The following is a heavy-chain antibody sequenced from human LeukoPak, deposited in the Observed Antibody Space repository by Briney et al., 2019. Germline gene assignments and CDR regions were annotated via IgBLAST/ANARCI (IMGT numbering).Heavy chain of an antibody. Sequence: GSSVKVSCKASGGTFSSYAISWVRQAPGQGLEWMGWISAYNGNTNYAQKLQGRVTMTTDTSTSTAYMELRSLRSDDTAVYYCARDRPLSTIFGVVIRNYYYYYMDVWGKGTTVTVSS. D-gene: IGHD3-3*01. CDR2: ISAYNGNT. CDR3: ARDRPLSTIFGVVIRNYYYYYMDV. V-gene: IGHV1-18*01. J-gene: IGHJ6*03. CDR1: GGTFSSYA.